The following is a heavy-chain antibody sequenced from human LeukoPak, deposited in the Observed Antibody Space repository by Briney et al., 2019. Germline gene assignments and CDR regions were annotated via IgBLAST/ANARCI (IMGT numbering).Heavy chain of an antibody. V-gene: IGHV3-23*01. CDR1: GFSFSSYA. Sequence: GGSLRLSCAASGFSFSSYAMSWVRQAPGKGLEWVSGINGGATSTVYADSVKGRFTISRDNSKNTLYLQMNSLKTEDTAVYYCTTEGVAGTFGGYYYYGMDVWGQGTTVTVSS. J-gene: IGHJ6*02. CDR2: INGGATST. CDR3: TTEGVAGTFGGYYYYGMDV. D-gene: IGHD6-19*01.